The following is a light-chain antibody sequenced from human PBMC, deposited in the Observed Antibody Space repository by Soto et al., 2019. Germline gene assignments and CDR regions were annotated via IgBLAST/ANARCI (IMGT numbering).Light chain of an antibody. V-gene: IGKV3-20*01. J-gene: IGKJ5*01. CDR2: GAS. CDR3: QQYDSSTIT. Sequence: EIVLTQSPGTLSLSPGERATLSCRASQSVSSSYLAWYQQKPGQAPSXXIYGASRRATGIPDRFSGSGSGTEFTLTISRLEPEDFAVYYCQQYDSSTITFGQGTRLEIK. CDR1: QSVSSSY.